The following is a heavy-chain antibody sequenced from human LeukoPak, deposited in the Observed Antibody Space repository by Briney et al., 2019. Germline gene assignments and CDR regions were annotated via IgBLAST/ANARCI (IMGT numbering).Heavy chain of an antibody. Sequence: SETLSLTCTVSGGSISSSSYYWGWIRQPPGKGLEWIGSIYYSGSTYYNPSLKSRVTISVDTSKNQFSLKLSSVTAADTAVYYCARSPLGYYGSGNPFDYWGQGTLVTVSS. CDR3: ARSPLGYYGSGNPFDY. CDR2: IYYSGST. V-gene: IGHV4-39*07. J-gene: IGHJ4*02. CDR1: GGSISSSSYY. D-gene: IGHD3-10*01.